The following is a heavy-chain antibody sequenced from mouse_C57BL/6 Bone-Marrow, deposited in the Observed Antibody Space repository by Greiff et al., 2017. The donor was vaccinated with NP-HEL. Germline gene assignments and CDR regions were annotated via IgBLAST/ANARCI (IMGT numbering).Heavy chain of an antibody. CDR3: ARGRGYGSLDY. D-gene: IGHD1-1*01. Sequence: DVKLVESGGGLVKPGGSLKLSCAASGFTFSSYAMSWVRQTPEKRLAWVATISDGGSYTYYPDNVKGRFTISRDNAKNNLYLQMSHLKSEDTAMYYCARGRGYGSLDYWGQGTTLTVSS. V-gene: IGHV5-4*03. J-gene: IGHJ2*01. CDR1: GFTFSSYA. CDR2: ISDGGSYT.